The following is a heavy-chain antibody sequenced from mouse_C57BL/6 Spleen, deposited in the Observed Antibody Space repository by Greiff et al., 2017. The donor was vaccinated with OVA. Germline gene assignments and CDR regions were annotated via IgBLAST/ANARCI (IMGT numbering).Heavy chain of an antibody. CDR2: ISSGGSYT. D-gene: IGHD1-1*01. Sequence: EVKLEESGGDLVKPGGSLKLSCAASGFTFSSYGMSWVRQTPDKRLEWVATISSGGSYTYYPDSVKGRFTISRDNAKNTLYLQMSSLKSEDTAMDYGASLYYYGSSPSFDVWGTGTTVTVSS. CDR1: GFTFSSYG. CDR3: ASLYYYGSSPSFDV. J-gene: IGHJ1*03. V-gene: IGHV5-6*02.